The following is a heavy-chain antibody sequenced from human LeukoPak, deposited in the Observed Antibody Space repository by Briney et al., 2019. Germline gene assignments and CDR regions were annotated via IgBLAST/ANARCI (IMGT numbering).Heavy chain of an antibody. CDR3: ARGLEYSSLEGYFDY. Sequence: ASVKVSCKASGYTFTSYAMHWVRQAPGQRLEWMGWINAGNGNTKYSQKFQGRVTITRDTSASTAYMELSSLRSEDTAVYYCARGLEYSSLEGYFDYWGQGTLVTVSS. V-gene: IGHV1-3*01. D-gene: IGHD6-6*01. J-gene: IGHJ4*02. CDR1: GYTFTSYA. CDR2: INAGNGNT.